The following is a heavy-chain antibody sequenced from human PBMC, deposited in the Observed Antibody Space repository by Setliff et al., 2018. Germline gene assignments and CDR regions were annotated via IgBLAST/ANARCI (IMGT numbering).Heavy chain of an antibody. CDR1: GFTFSSYA. CDR2: ISYDGSNK. CDR3: AGGLGVYDILTGFDY. D-gene: IGHD3-9*01. V-gene: IGHV3-30-3*01. J-gene: IGHJ4*02. Sequence: GGSLRLSCAASGFTFSSYAMHWVRQAPGKGLEWVAVISYDGSNKYYADSVKGRFTIARDNSKNTLYLQMNSLRAEDTAVYYCAGGLGVYDILTGFDYWGQGTLVTVSS.